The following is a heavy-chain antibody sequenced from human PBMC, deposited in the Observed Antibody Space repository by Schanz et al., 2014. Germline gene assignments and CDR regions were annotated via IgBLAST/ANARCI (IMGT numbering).Heavy chain of an antibody. V-gene: IGHV4-59*08. CDR2: IYSSGIA. J-gene: IGHJ4*02. Sequence: QVQLQESGPGLVKPSETLSLMCTVSGGSMDTHYWGWIRQPPGKGLEWIAFIYSSGIANYNPSLEIRDTISGDTSKNPSPLRLTSVTAADTATYYCARRVVPATMGLYFDLWGQGTLVTVSS. CDR1: GGSMDTHY. D-gene: IGHD2-21*01. CDR3: ARRVVPATMGLYFDL.